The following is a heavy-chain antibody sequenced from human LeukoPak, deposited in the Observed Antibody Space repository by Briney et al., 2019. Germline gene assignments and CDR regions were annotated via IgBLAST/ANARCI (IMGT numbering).Heavy chain of an antibody. CDR1: GYTFTSYG. CDR2: ISAHNGNT. V-gene: IGHV1-18*01. D-gene: IGHD3-22*01. Sequence: GASVKVSCKASGYTFTSYGISCVRQAPGQGLEWMGWISAHNGNTNYAQKLQGRVTMTTDTSTSTAYMELRSLRSDDTAVYYCARDDMYDSSGYSGGLDYWGQGTLVTVSS. J-gene: IGHJ4*02. CDR3: ARDDMYDSSGYSGGLDY.